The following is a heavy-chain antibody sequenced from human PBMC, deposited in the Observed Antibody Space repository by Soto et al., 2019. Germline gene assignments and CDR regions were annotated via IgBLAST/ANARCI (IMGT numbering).Heavy chain of an antibody. CDR1: GYSFTSYW. CDR2: IDPSDSYT. CDR3: ARQGAPYYYDSSGYYYPKDY. V-gene: IGHV5-10-1*01. D-gene: IGHD3-22*01. J-gene: IGHJ4*02. Sequence: PGESLKISCKGSGYSFTSYWISWVRQMPGKGLEWMGRIDPSDSYTNYSPSFQGHVTISADKSISTAYLQWSSLKASDTAMYYYARQGAPYYYDSSGYYYPKDYWGQGTLVTVSS.